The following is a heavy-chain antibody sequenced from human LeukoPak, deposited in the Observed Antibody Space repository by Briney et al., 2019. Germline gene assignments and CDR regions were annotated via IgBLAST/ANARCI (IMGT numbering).Heavy chain of an antibody. J-gene: IGHJ4*02. CDR3: AKAHGSPTSCSRIDY. CDR1: GFSFSTCA. D-gene: IGHD2-2*01. Sequence: PAGSLTLSCAASGFSFSTCAMGWVRQAPGKGLGWVSAISSTGGNTFYRDSVTGRFTISRNNSKHPVYLQITALTAEYTALNYFAKAHGSPTSCSRIDYWGQGTLVTVSS. V-gene: IGHV3-23*01. CDR2: ISSTGGNT.